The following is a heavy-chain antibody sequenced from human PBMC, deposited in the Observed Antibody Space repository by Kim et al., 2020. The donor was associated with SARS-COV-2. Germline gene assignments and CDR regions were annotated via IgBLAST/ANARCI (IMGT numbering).Heavy chain of an antibody. CDR1: GFTFTHYG. CDR2: ISYDGSNQ. CDR3: AKSETTMVRFFYYYGMDV. J-gene: IGHJ6*02. D-gene: IGHD3-10*01. Sequence: GGSLRLSCAASGFTFTHYGMHWVRQAPGKGLEWVAIISYDGSNQYYADSLKGRFTISRDNSKNTLYLQMNSLRPEDTAVYYCAKSETTMVRFFYYYGMDVWGQGTTVTVSS. V-gene: IGHV3-30*18.